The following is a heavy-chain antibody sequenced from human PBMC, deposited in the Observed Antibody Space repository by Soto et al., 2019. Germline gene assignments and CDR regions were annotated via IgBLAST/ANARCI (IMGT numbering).Heavy chain of an antibody. Sequence: APVKVSSKAPRYTYTSYAISSVRQAPGQGLEWMGWISAYNGNTNYAQKLQGRVTMTTDTSTSTAYMELRSLRSDDTAVYYCARVKGSGYHNWFDSWGQGTLVTVSS. D-gene: IGHD3-22*01. CDR2: ISAYNGNT. V-gene: IGHV1-18*01. CDR3: ARVKGSGYHNWFDS. CDR1: RYTYTSYA. J-gene: IGHJ5*01.